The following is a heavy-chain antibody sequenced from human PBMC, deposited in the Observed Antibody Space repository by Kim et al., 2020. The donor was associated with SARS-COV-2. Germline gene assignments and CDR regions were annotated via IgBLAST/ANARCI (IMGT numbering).Heavy chain of an antibody. CDR2: TSSNGGST. CDR3: VKDTLYRNGPFDY. CDR1: GFTFSSYA. J-gene: IGHJ4*02. Sequence: GGSLRLSCSASGFTFSSYAMHWVRQAQGKGLVYVSATSSNGGSTYYADSVKGRFTISRDNSKNTLYLQMSSLRAEDTAVYYCVKDTLYRNGPFDYWGQGTLVTVSS. D-gene: IGHD1-1*01. V-gene: IGHV3-64D*09.